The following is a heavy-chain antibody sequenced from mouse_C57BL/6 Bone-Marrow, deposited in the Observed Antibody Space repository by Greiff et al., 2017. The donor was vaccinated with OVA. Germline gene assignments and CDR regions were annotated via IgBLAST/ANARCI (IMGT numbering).Heavy chain of an antibody. J-gene: IGHJ4*01. CDR3: ARLNSNYAMDY. V-gene: IGHV14-3*01. Sequence: EVKLQESVAELVRPGASVKLSCTASGFTITNTYMHWVKQRPEQGLEWIGRLDPANGNTKYAPTFQGQAPITADTSSNTAYVQLGSMTSEDTAIYYCARLNSNYAMDYWGQGTSVTVSS. CDR1: GFTITNTY. D-gene: IGHD2-5*01. CDR2: LDPANGNT.